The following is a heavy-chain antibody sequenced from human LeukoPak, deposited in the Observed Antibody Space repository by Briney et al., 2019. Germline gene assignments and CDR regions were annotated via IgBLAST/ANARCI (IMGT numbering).Heavy chain of an antibody. CDR3: YYEGF. Sequence: GGSLRLSCAASRFTFSSYDMNWVRQAPGKGPEWVSYISSSGSTINYAHSVKGRFTISRDNVKNSLYLQMNSLRAEDTALYHCYYEGFWGQGTLVTVSS. CDR2: ISSSGSTI. CDR1: RFTFSSYD. J-gene: IGHJ4*02. V-gene: IGHV3-48*03. D-gene: IGHD1-26*01.